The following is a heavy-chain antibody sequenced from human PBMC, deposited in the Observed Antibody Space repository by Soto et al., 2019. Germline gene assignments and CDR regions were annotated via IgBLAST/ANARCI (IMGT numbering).Heavy chain of an antibody. CDR3: ARGSGYSYGEGDY. J-gene: IGHJ4*02. Sequence: QVQLVQSGAEVKKPGSSVKVSCKASGGTFNNHAISWVRQAPGQGLEWMGGIMPIFGTANYAQKFQGRDTITSDESTSTAYMELSSLRSDDTAVYYCARGSGYSYGEGDYWGQGTLVTVSS. V-gene: IGHV1-69*05. CDR2: IMPIFGTA. CDR1: GGTFNNHA. D-gene: IGHD5-18*01.